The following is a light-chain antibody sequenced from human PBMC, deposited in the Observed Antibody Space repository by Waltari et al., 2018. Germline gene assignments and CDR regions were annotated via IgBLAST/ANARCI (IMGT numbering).Light chain of an antibody. CDR2: EVS. CDR1: SSDVGGYNH. V-gene: IGLV2-14*01. CDR3: SSYTSSSTLV. Sequence: QSALPQPASVSGSPGQSITISCTGTSSDVGGYNHVSWYQQHPGKAPKLMIYEVSNRPSGVSNRFSGSKSGNTASLTISGLQAEDEADYYCSSYTSSSTLVFGGGTKLTVL. J-gene: IGLJ2*01.